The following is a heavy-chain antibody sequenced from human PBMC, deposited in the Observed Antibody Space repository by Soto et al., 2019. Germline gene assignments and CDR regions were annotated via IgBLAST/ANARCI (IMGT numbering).Heavy chain of an antibody. J-gene: IGHJ3*02. Sequence: EVQLLESGGGLVQPGGSLRLSCAASGFTFSNYVMNWVRQAPGKGLEWVSTISYSADKTFYADSVKGRFTISRDNSRDTLFLQNNSPRGDDAAVYYCARRARTATTNWGAFDIWGQGTMVTVSS. CDR1: GFTFSNYV. D-gene: IGHD1-7*01. CDR2: ISYSADKT. CDR3: ARRARTATTNWGAFDI. V-gene: IGHV3-23*01.